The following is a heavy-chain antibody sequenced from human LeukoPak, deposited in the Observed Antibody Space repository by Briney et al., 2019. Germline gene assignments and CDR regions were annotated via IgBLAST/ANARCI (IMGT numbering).Heavy chain of an antibody. Sequence: PGGSLRLSCAASGFTFSSYAMSWVRQAPGKGLEWVSAISGSGGSTYYADSVKGRFTISRDNSKNTLYLQMNSLGAEDTAVYYCAKDKGYSSGWPFDYWGQGTLVTVSS. J-gene: IGHJ4*02. CDR3: AKDKGYSSGWPFDY. CDR2: ISGSGGST. CDR1: GFTFSSYA. V-gene: IGHV3-23*01. D-gene: IGHD6-19*01.